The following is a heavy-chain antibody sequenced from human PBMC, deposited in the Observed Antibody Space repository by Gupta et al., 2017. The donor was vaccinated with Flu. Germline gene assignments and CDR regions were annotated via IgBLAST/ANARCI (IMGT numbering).Heavy chain of an antibody. CDR2: IYYTGST. CDR3: VRPRYNWNGADPLSILWYFDR. J-gene: IGHJ2*01. CDR1: GGSISSSSFY. Sequence: QLQLQESGPGLVKPAETLSLTCTVSGGSISSSSFYGGWIRQPPGKGLEWIASIYYTGSTYYNPSLKSRVTMSVDTSRNQFSLKLSSVTAADTAVYYCVRPRYNWNGADPLSILWYFDRWGRGTLVSVSS. V-gene: IGHV4-39*01. D-gene: IGHD1-1*01.